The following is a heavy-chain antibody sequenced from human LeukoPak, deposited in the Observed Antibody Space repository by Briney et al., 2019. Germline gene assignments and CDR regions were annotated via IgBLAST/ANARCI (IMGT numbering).Heavy chain of an antibody. V-gene: IGHV4-59*01. CDR1: GGXINDYY. J-gene: IGHJ4*02. Sequence: SETLSLTCTVSGGXINDYYCTWIRQPPGKGLEWIAYVYYSGTTNYNPSLKSRVTMSVDTSKNQFSLKLSSVTAADTAVYYCARAWATDYFDSWGQGTLVTVSS. CDR3: ARAWATDYFDS. CDR2: VYYSGTT.